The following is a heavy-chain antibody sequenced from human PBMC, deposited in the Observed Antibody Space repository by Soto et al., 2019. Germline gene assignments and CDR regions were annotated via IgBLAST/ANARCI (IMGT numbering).Heavy chain of an antibody. CDR1: GFSLSTSGVG. CDR2: IYWNDDK. CDR3: AHATTTEGWFDP. V-gene: IGHV2-5*01. Sequence: QITLKESGPTLVKPTQTLTLTCTFSGFSLSTSGVGVGWIRQPPGKALEWLALIYWNDDKRYSPSLKSRLTLTRDTSKNQVVLTMTNMDPVDTATYYCAHATTTEGWFDPWGEGTLVTVSS. J-gene: IGHJ5*02. D-gene: IGHD1-26*01.